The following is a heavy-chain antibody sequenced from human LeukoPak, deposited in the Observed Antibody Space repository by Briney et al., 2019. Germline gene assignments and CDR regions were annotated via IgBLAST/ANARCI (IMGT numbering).Heavy chain of an antibody. J-gene: IGHJ3*02. D-gene: IGHD6-13*01. CDR3: AKAYSSSWYDAFDI. Sequence: GGSLRLSCAASGFTFSNYAMSWVRQTPGKGLECVSVVTGSGGDTYYTGSVNGRFTISRDNSKNTLYLQMNSLRAEDTAVYYCAKAYSSSWYDAFDIWGQGTMVTVSS. CDR2: VTGSGGDT. V-gene: IGHV3-23*01. CDR1: GFTFSNYA.